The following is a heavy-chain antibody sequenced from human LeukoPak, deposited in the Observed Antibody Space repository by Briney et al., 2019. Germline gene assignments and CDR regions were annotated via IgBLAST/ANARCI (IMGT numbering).Heavy chain of an antibody. CDR3: ASPIRDHILTGGVYYYGMDV. CDR1: GFTVSSNY. J-gene: IGHJ6*02. V-gene: IGHV3-53*01. CDR2: IYSGGST. Sequence: PGRSLRLSCAASGFTVSSNYMSWVRQAPGKGLEWVSVIYSGGSTYYADSVKGRFTISRDNSKNTLYLQMNSLRAEDSAVYYCASPIRDHILTGGVYYYGMDVWGQGTTVTISS. D-gene: IGHD3-9*01.